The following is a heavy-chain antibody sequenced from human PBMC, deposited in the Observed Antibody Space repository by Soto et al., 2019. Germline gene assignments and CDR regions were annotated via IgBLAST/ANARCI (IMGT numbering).Heavy chain of an antibody. CDR1: GGTFSSYA. CDR2: IIPIFGTA. V-gene: IGHV1-69*06. J-gene: IGHJ4*02. CDR3: ARDSYYDSSGYSGY. D-gene: IGHD3-22*01. Sequence: SVKVSCKASGGTFSSYAISWVRQAPGQGLEWMGGIIPIFGTANYAQKFQGRVTITADKSTSTAYMELSSLRSEDTAVYYCARDSYYDSSGYSGYWGQGTLVTVS.